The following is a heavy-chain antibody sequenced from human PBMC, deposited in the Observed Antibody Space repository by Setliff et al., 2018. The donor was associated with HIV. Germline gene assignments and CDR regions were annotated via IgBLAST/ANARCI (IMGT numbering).Heavy chain of an antibody. Sequence: SETLSLTCTVSGGSISSSNYSWGWIRQPPGKGLEWIGNIYYSGSTYYNPSLQSRVTISVDTSKNQFSLRLSSVTAADTAVYDCARANFCSGYYGYWGQGTLVTVSS. CDR1: GGSISSSNYS. CDR2: IYYSGST. CDR3: ARANFCSGYYGY. D-gene: IGHD3-3*01. J-gene: IGHJ4*02. V-gene: IGHV4-39*07.